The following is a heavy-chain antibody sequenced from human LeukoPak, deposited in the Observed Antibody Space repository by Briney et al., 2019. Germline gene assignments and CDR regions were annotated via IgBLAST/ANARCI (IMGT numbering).Heavy chain of an antibody. CDR3: AKDVVRVSSKGWFDP. J-gene: IGHJ5*02. Sequence: QPGGSPRLSCVASGFTFSSYAMSWVRQAPGKGLEWVSTISGSGGSTYYADSVKGRFTISRDNSKNTLYLQMNSLRAEDTAVYYCAKDVVRVSSKGWFDPWGQGTLVSVSS. CDR1: GFTFSSYA. V-gene: IGHV3-23*01. D-gene: IGHD6-6*01. CDR2: ISGSGGST.